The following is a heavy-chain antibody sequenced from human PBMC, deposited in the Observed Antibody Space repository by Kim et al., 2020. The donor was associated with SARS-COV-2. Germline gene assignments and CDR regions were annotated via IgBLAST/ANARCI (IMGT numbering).Heavy chain of an antibody. V-gene: IGHV1-46*01. CDR2: INPSGGST. CDR3: ATDYLSSSGYYLGIGLVDY. CDR1: GYTFTSYY. Sequence: ASVKVSCKASGYTFTSYYMHWVRQAPGQGLEWMGIINPSGGSTSYAQKFQGRVTMTRDTSTSTVYMELSSLRSEDTAVYYCATDYLSSSGYYLGIGLVDYWGQGTLVTVSS. D-gene: IGHD3-22*01. J-gene: IGHJ4*02.